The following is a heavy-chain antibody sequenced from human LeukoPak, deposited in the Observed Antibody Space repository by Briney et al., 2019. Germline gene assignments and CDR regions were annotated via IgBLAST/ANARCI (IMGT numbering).Heavy chain of an antibody. J-gene: IGHJ4*02. Sequence: GGSLRLSCAASGFTFYDYGMSWVRQAPGKGLEWVSGIVRNGDSTGYADSVEGRCTISRDNAKNSLYLQMDSLRAEDTAVYYCARDRGGYYDSSGYSDYWGQGTLVTVSS. CDR1: GFTFYDYG. D-gene: IGHD3-22*01. V-gene: IGHV3-20*04. CDR2: IVRNGDST. CDR3: ARDRGGYYDSSGYSDY.